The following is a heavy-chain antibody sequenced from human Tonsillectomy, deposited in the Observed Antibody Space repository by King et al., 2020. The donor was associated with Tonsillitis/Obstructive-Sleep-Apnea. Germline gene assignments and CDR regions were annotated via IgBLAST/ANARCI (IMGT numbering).Heavy chain of an antibody. CDR1: GFTFSSYA. V-gene: IGHV3-30*01. CDR2: ISHDGSNK. CDR3: ARDDNSSPPYYYYFMDV. D-gene: IGHD6-6*01. Sequence: VQLVESGGGVVQPGRSLRLSCAASGFTFSSYAMHWVRQAPGKGLEWVAVISHDGSNKYYSDSVEGRFTISRDNSKNTLYLQMNSLRAEDTAVYYCARDDNSSPPYYYYFMDVWGEGTTVTVSS. J-gene: IGHJ6*03.